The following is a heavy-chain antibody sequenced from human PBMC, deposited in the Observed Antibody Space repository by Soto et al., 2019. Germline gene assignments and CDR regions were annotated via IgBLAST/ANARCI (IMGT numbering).Heavy chain of an antibody. CDR3: ARDAVADNFDD. CDR1: GFTFSSYS. CDR2: ISSSSSYI. V-gene: IGHV3-21*01. J-gene: IGHJ4*02. Sequence: GGSLRLSCAASGFTFSSYSMNWVRQAPGKGLEWVSSISSSSSYIYYADSVKGRFTISRDNAKNSLYLQMNSLRAEDTAVYYCARDAVADNFDDWGQGTLVTVSS. D-gene: IGHD6-19*01.